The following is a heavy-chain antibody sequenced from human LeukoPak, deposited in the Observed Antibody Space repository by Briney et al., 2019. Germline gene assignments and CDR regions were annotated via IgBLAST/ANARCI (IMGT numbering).Heavy chain of an antibody. CDR2: IYSVGTT. CDR1: GFTVSSNY. V-gene: IGHV3-66*02. D-gene: IGHD6-13*01. CDR3: ARTIAAAFDY. Sequence: GGSLRLSCAASGFTVSSNYMSWVRQAPGKGLEWVSVIYSVGTTYYADSVKGRFTISRDSSKNTVYLRMNSLRVEDTAVYYCARTIAAAFDYWGQGTLVTVSS. J-gene: IGHJ4*02.